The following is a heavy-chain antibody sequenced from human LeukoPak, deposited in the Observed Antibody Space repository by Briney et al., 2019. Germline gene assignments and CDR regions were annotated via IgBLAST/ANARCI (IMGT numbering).Heavy chain of an antibody. Sequence: SETLSLTCTVSGASISSGGHYWSWIRQHPGKGLEWIGYIYYSGITYYNPSLKSRVTISLDTSKNHFSLKLSSVTAADTAVYYCASALYYYYMDVWGKGTTVTVSS. CDR3: ASALYYYYMDV. J-gene: IGHJ6*03. CDR1: GASISSGGHY. V-gene: IGHV4-31*03. CDR2: IYYSGIT.